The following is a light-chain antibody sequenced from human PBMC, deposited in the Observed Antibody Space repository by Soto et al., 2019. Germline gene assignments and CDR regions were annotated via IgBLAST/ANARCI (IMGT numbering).Light chain of an antibody. V-gene: IGLV7-46*01. CDR1: TGDVTNGRW. CDR3: LLFYDGVAV. CDR2: DTS. Sequence: QAAVTQEPSLTVSPGGTVTLTCGSSTGDVTNGRWPYWFQQRPGQVPRTLIHDTSNKHPWTPARFSGSLLGGKAALTLSGAQPEDEAVYYCLLFYDGVAVFGGGTQLTVL. J-gene: IGLJ7*01.